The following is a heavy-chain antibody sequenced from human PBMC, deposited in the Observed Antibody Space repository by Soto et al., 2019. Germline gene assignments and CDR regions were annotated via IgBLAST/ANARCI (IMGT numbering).Heavy chain of an antibody. Sequence: QVYLEQSGAEVKKPGASVKVTCKASGYTFWNFGISWVRQAPGPGLEWMGWISPYNDNTNSAQKFQDRVTMTTDTSTSTAYMELRSLRSDDTAVYYCARLPTSGYHTHYYYGMDVWGQGTTVTVSS. V-gene: IGHV1-18*01. CDR3: ARLPTSGYHTHYYYGMDV. CDR1: GYTFWNFG. CDR2: ISPYNDNT. D-gene: IGHD3-3*01. J-gene: IGHJ6*02.